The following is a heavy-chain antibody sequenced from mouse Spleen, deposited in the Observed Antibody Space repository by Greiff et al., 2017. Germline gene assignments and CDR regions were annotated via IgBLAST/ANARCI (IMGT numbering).Heavy chain of an antibody. V-gene: IGHV5-9-2*01. CDR1: GFTFSSYG. CDR3: ARGPLTGAWFAY. J-gene: IGHJ3*01. CDR2: ISGGGSYT. D-gene: IGHD4-1*01. Sequence: EVKVVESGGGLVKPGGSLKLSCAASGFTFSSYGMSWVRQTPEKRLEWVATISGGGSYTYYPDSVKGRFTISRDNAKNNLYLQMSSLRSEDTALYYCARGPLTGAWFAYWGQGTLVTVSA.